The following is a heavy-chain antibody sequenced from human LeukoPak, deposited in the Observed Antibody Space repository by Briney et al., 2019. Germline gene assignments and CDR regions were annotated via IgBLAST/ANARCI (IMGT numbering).Heavy chain of an antibody. CDR1: GGSISSYY. CDR2: IYYSGST. V-gene: IGHV4-59*01. CDR3: ARGGKYYGDYWYFDL. D-gene: IGHD4-17*01. Sequence: SEILSLTCTVSGGSISSYYWSWLRQPPGKGLEWIGYIYYSGSTNYNPSLKSRVTISVDTSKNQFSLKLSSVTAADTAVYYCARGGKYYGDYWYFDLWGRGTLVTVSS. J-gene: IGHJ2*01.